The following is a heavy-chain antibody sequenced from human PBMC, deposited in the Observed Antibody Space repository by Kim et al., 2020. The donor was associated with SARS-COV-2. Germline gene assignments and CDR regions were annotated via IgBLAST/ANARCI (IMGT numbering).Heavy chain of an antibody. V-gene: IGHV3-23*01. CDR2: ISGSGGST. Sequence: GGSLRLSCAASGFTFSSYAMSWVRQAPGKGLEWVSGISGSGGSTYYADSVKGRFTISRDNSKNTLYLQMNSLRAEDTAVYYCAKDLWFGELLYPRYYYGMDVWGQGTTVTVSS. CDR1: GFTFSSYA. CDR3: AKDLWFGELLYPRYYYGMDV. D-gene: IGHD3-10*01. J-gene: IGHJ6*02.